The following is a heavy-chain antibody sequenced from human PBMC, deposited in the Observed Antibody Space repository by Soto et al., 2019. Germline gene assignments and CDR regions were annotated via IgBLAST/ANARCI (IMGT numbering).Heavy chain of an antibody. CDR3: ARDNDLDRDGPFDY. Sequence: EVQLVESGGGSVQPGRSLRLSCEASGFSFDDYGMHWVRQGPGKGLEWVSGISWDSGDIYYVDSVKGRFTISRDNGKKSLYLQMNSLRTEDTALYYCARDNDLDRDGPFDYWGQGILVTVSS. CDR2: ISWDSGDI. J-gene: IGHJ4*02. V-gene: IGHV3-9*01. D-gene: IGHD2-2*03. CDR1: GFSFDDYG.